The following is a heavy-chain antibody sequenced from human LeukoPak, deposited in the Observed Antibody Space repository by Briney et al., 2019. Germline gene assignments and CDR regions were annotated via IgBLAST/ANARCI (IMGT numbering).Heavy chain of an antibody. CDR1: GFTFSSYT. V-gene: IGHV3-30-3*01. CDR2: ISYDGITK. Sequence: GGSLRLSGAASGFTFSSYTLHWVRQSPGKGLKWVAVISYDGITKYYADSVRGRFTISRDNSKDTLYLQMSSLRAEDTAVYYCARAIRAPAYCAGDCSYFDYWGQGTLVTVSS. D-gene: IGHD2-21*02. CDR3: ARAIRAPAYCAGDCSYFDY. J-gene: IGHJ4*02.